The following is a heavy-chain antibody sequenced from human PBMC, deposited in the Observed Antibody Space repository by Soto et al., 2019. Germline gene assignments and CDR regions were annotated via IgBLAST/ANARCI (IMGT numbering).Heavy chain of an antibody. CDR3: ATAVSNLMSLSAFDI. CDR1: GYTLTELS. Sequence: ASVKVSCKVSGYTLTELSMHWVRQAPGKGLEWMGGFDPEDGETIYAQKFQGRVTMSEDTSTDTAYMELSSLRSEDTAVYYCATAVSNLMSLSAFDIWGQGTMVTVSS. D-gene: IGHD2-2*01. V-gene: IGHV1-24*01. CDR2: FDPEDGET. J-gene: IGHJ3*02.